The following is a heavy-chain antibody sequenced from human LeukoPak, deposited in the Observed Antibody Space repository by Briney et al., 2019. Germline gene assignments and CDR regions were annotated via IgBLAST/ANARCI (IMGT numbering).Heavy chain of an antibody. CDR3: ARDRYYYDSSGYYPAYWYFDL. J-gene: IGHJ2*01. CDR1: GGSISSYY. Sequence: SETLSLTCTVSGGSISSYYWGWIRQPAGKGLEWIGRIYTSGSTNYNPSLKSRVTMSVDTSKNQFSLKLSSVTAADTAVYYCARDRYYYDSSGYYPAYWYFDLWGRGTLVTVSS. CDR2: IYTSGST. D-gene: IGHD3-22*01. V-gene: IGHV4-4*07.